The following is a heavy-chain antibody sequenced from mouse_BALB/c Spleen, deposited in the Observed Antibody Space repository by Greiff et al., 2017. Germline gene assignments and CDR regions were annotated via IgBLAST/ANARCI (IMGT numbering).Heavy chain of an antibody. CDR1: GFSLTSYG. CDR2: IWSGGST. D-gene: IGHD2-14*01. J-gene: IGHJ4*01. CDR3: ARNFAYYRSRFYAMDY. Sequence: QVQLQQSGPGLVQPSQSLSITCTVSGFSLTSYGVHWVRQSPGKGLEWLGVIWSGGSTDYNAAFISRLSISKDNSKSQVFFKMNSLQANDTAIYYCARNFAYYRSRFYAMDYWGQGTSVTVSS. V-gene: IGHV2-2*02.